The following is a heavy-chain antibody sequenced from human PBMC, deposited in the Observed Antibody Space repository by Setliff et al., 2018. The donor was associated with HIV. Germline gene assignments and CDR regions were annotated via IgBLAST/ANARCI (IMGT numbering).Heavy chain of an antibody. CDR2: IYDSEST. CDR1: GGSISSGDYY. D-gene: IGHD4-17*01. J-gene: IGHJ5*02. Sequence: PSETLSLTCTVSGGSISSGDYYWSWIRQPPGKGLEWIGSIYDSESTYYNPSLKSRVTISVDTSKNHFSLKLNSATAADTAVYYCARAPGPYGDYNWFDPWGQGALVTVSS. V-gene: IGHV4-30-4*08. CDR3: ARAPGPYGDYNWFDP.